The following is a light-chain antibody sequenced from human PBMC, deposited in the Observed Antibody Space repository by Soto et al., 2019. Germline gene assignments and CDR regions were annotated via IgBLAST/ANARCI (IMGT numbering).Light chain of an antibody. J-gene: IGKJ3*01. CDR3: HQYGSSPLT. Sequence: EIVFTQSPGTLSLSPGERATLTCRASQSVTSSYLAWYQQKPGQAPRLLMFGASSRATGIPDRFSGSGSGTDFTLTISGLEPEDFAVYYCHQYGSSPLTFGPGTKVDIK. CDR2: GAS. V-gene: IGKV3-20*01. CDR1: QSVTSSY.